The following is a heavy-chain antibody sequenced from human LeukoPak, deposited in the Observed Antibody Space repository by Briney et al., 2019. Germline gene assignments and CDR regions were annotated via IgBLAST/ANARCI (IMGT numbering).Heavy chain of an antibody. Sequence: GGSLRLSCAASGFTFSSYWMHWVRQAPGKGLVWVSRINSDGSSTTYADSVKGRFAFSRDNAKNTLYLQMNSLRAEDTAVYYCARDGHGDYPIDYWGQGTLVTVSS. CDR1: GFTFSSYW. J-gene: IGHJ4*02. V-gene: IGHV3-74*01. D-gene: IGHD4-17*01. CDR3: ARDGHGDYPIDY. CDR2: INSDGSST.